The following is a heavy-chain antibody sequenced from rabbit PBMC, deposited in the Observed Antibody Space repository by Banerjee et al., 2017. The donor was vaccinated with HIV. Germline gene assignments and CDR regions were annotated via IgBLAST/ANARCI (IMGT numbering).Heavy chain of an antibody. J-gene: IGHJ4*01. Sequence: QEQLEESGGGLVKPEGSLTLTCTASGFSLSDNYMCWVRQAPGKGLEWIACIYNGDGSTYYASWAKGRFTISKTSSTTVTLQMTSLTAADTATYFCASDYGANDYYTFGLWGPGTLVTVS. CDR3: ASDYGANDYYTFGL. D-gene: IGHD8-1*01. CDR2: IYNGDGST. V-gene: IGHV1S45*01. CDR1: GFSLSDNY.